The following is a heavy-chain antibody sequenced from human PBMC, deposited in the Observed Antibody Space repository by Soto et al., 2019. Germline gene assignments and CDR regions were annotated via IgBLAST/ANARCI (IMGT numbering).Heavy chain of an antibody. D-gene: IGHD3-9*01. V-gene: IGHV1-69*12. CDR3: AGAIRHYDILAGYSYYFDY. CDR2: IIPIFGTA. J-gene: IGHJ4*02. Sequence: QVQLVQSGAEVKKPGSSVKVSCKASGGTFSSYAISWVRQAPGQGLEWMGGIIPIFGTANYAQKFQGRVTITADESTSTAYMELSRLRSEDTAVYFCAGAIRHYDILAGYSYYFDYWGQGTLVTVSS. CDR1: GGTFSSYA.